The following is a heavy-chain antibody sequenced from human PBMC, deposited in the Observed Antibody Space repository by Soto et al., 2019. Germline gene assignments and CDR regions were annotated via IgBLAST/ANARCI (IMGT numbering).Heavy chain of an antibody. CDR2: LYWNDDN. J-gene: IGHJ5*02. CDR1: GFSLSTSEVG. Sequence: QITVKESGPTLVKPTQTLTLSCTFSGFSLSTSEVGVAWIRQPPGKALAWLALLYWNDDNRYSPSLKNRLTITKDTSKKQVILTLINMDPVDTATYFCVHTSGWQHTTWGQGTLVTVSS. V-gene: IGHV2-5*01. D-gene: IGHD1-1*01. CDR3: VHTSGWQHTT.